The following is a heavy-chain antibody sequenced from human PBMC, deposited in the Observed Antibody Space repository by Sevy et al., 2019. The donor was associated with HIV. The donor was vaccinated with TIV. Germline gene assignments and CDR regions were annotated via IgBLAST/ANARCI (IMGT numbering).Heavy chain of an antibody. CDR1: GFTFSGYW. J-gene: IGHJ4*02. Sequence: GGSLRLSCAASGFTFSGYWMHWVRHAPGKGLVWVSLINSDGSSTNYADSVKGRFTISRDNAKNTLYLQMNSLRAEDTAVYYCARSGGYNKYDYWGQGTLVTSPQ. CDR3: ARSGGYNKYDY. D-gene: IGHD2-15*01. V-gene: IGHV3-74*01. CDR2: INSDGSST.